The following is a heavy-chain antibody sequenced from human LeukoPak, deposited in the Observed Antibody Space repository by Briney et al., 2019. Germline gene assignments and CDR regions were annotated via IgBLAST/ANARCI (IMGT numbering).Heavy chain of an antibody. J-gene: IGHJ4*02. CDR1: GFTFRNYG. D-gene: IGHD1-7*01. Sequence: GGSLRLSCAVSGFTFRNYGIHWVRQAPGKGLEWVSSFSSRSSYIYYADSVKGRFTISRDNAKNSLYLQMNSLRAEDTAVYYCARRNWDYYFDYWGQGTLVTVSS. CDR3: ARRNWDYYFDY. CDR2: FSSRSSYI. V-gene: IGHV3-21*01.